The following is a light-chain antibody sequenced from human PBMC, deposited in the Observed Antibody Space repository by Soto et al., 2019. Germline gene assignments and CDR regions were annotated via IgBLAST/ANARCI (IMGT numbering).Light chain of an antibody. CDR3: KKYGDPSLWT. V-gene: IGKV3-20*01. J-gene: IGKJ1*01. Sequence: VLTQSPGTLYSSPGERATLSCSASPAVKKNYLAWYQQHPGQAPRLLMDGASTRATGVSDRFTGSGSGRDFTLAMSMLEPEDFAVYCCKKYGDPSLWTFGQGTRVEMK. CDR1: PAVKKNY. CDR2: GAS.